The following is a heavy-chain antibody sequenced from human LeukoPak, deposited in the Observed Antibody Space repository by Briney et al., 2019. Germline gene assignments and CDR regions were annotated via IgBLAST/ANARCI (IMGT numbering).Heavy chain of an antibody. V-gene: IGHV1-46*01. CDR3: ARDPTNYYYGSGSYYPLFDY. CDR2: INPSGGST. Sequence: ASVTVSCKASGYTFTSYYMHWVRQAPGQGLEWMGLINPSGGSTSYAQKFQGRVTMTRDMSTSTVYMELSSLRSENTAVYYCARDPTNYYYGSGSYYPLFDYWGQGTLVTVSS. CDR1: GYTFTSYY. D-gene: IGHD3-10*01. J-gene: IGHJ4*02.